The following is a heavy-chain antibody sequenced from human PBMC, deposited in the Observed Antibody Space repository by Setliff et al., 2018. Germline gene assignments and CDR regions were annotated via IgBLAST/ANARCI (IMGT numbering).Heavy chain of an antibody. V-gene: IGHV4-39*01. J-gene: IGHJ4*02. D-gene: IGHD5-12*01. CDR1: GGPINSDRYY. CDR2: MYSSGST. Sequence: ETLSLTCTVSGGPINSDRYYWGWIRHPPGKGLEWIGSMYSSGSTYYNPSLKSRVTISVDTSQNQFSLKLSSVTAADTAVYYCARRDIVAQTSYDFWGMTDYWGQGALVTVSS. CDR3: ARRDIVAQTSYDFWGMTDY.